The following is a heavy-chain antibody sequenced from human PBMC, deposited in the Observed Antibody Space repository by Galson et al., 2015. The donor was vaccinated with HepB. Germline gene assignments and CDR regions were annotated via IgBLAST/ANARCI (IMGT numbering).Heavy chain of an antibody. CDR1: GFTFSSYA. V-gene: IGHV3-23*01. CDR3: AKDQYCSSTSCYRVDY. Sequence: SLRLSCAASGFTFSSYAMSWVRQAPGKGLEWVSAISGSGGSTYYADSVKGRFTISRDNSKNTLYLQMNSLRAEDTAVYYCAKDQYCSSTSCYRVDYWGQGTLVTVSS. J-gene: IGHJ4*02. D-gene: IGHD2-2*01. CDR2: ISGSGGST.